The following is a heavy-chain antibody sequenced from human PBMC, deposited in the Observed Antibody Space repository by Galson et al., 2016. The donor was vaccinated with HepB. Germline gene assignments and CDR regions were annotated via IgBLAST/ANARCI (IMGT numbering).Heavy chain of an antibody. CDR3: ACFDTAMVHSSDY. CDR1: GFMFSNHW. V-gene: IGHV3-7*03. D-gene: IGHD5-18*01. Sequence: SLRLSCAASGFMFSNHWMSWVRQAPGKGLEWVACIKGDDSEKHYIDSVKGRFTISRDNAKNSLYLQMNMMRAEDTAIYYCACFDTAMVHSSDYWGQGSLVAVSS. CDR2: IKGDDSEK. J-gene: IGHJ4*02.